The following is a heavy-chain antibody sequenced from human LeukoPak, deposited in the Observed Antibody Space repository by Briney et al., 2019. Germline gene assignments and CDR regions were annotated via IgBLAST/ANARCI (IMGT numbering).Heavy chain of an antibody. Sequence: PSETLSLTCTVSGGSISTSNYYWGWIRQPPGKGLEWIGEINHSGSTNYNPSLKSRVTISVDTSKNQFSLKLSSVTAADTAVYYCARGSSSWYGRAYFQHWGQGTLVTVSS. CDR3: ARGSSSWYGRAYFQH. CDR1: GGSISTSNYY. V-gene: IGHV4-39*07. D-gene: IGHD6-13*01. CDR2: INHSGST. J-gene: IGHJ1*01.